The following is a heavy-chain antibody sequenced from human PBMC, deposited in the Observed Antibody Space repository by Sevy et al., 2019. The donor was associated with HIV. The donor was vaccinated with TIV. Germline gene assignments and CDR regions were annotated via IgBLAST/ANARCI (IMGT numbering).Heavy chain of an antibody. J-gene: IGHJ6*02. Sequence: SETLSLTCIVSGGSISDYYWSWIRQPPGKGPEWIGYIYYSGSTKYNPSLKSRVTISVDTSKNQFSLKLSSVTAADTAVYYCARVNYDSSGYYPTVYGMDLWGQGTTVTVSS. CDR3: ARVNYDSSGYYPTVYGMDL. CDR1: GGSISDYY. CDR2: IYYSGST. D-gene: IGHD3-22*01. V-gene: IGHV4-59*01.